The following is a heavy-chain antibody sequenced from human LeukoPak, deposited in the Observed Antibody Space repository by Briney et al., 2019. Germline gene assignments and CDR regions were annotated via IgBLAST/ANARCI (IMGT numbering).Heavy chain of an antibody. Sequence: GGSLRLSCAASGFTFSSYGMHWVRRAPGKGLEWVAVISYDGSNKYYADSVKGRFTISRDNSKNTLYLQMNSLRAEDTAVYYCAKDDGSYWGQGTLVTVSS. D-gene: IGHD1-1*01. CDR2: ISYDGSNK. V-gene: IGHV3-30*18. CDR1: GFTFSSYG. CDR3: AKDDGSY. J-gene: IGHJ4*02.